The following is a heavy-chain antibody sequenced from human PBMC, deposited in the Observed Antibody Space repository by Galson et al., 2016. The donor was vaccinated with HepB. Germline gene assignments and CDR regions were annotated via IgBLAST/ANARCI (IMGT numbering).Heavy chain of an antibody. CDR3: ARGGGITIVRGVMPGWFDP. J-gene: IGHJ5*02. V-gene: IGHV1-69*06. D-gene: IGHD3-10*01. CDR2: IIPLFGAT. Sequence: SVKVSCKASGGTFSNFAISWLRQAPGQGLEWMGGIIPLFGATNYAQKFQGRVTITADKSTTTVYMDLRSLRSEDMAVYYCARGGGITIVRGVMPGWFDPWGQGTLVTVSS. CDR1: GGTFSNFA.